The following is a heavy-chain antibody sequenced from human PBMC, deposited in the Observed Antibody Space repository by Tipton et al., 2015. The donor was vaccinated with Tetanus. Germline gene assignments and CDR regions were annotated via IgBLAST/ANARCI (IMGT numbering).Heavy chain of an antibody. J-gene: IGHJ6*02. Sequence: RSLRLSCAASGFTFSAFAMNWVRQAPGLRLEWLASIGHEGTPKLYAGSVKGRFTISRDNSKHTLYLQMNSLRAEDTAVYYCARSNSEEDYYYYGMDVWGQGTTVTVSS. CDR2: IGHEGTPK. CDR1: GFTFSAFA. D-gene: IGHD4-11*01. CDR3: ARSNSEEDYYYYGMDV. V-gene: IGHV3-33*08.